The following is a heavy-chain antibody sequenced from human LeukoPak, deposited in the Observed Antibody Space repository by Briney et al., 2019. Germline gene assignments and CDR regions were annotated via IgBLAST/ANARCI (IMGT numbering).Heavy chain of an antibody. D-gene: IGHD3-16*01. CDR2: ISYDGSNK. V-gene: IGHV3-30*18. CDR1: GFTLSSYG. Sequence: QPGRSLRLSCAASGFTLSSYGMHWVRQAPGKGLEWVAVISYDGSNKYYADSVKGRFTISRDNSKNTLYLQMNSLRAEDTAVYYCAKVGGGQGVFDHWGQGTLVTVSS. J-gene: IGHJ4*02. CDR3: AKVGGGQGVFDH.